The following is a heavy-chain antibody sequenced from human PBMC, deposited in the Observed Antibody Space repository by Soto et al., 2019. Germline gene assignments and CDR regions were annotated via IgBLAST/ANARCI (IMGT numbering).Heavy chain of an antibody. CDR2: ISWDGGST. CDR1: GFTFDDYT. V-gene: IGHV3-43*01. J-gene: IGHJ4*02. Sequence: EVQLVASGGGVVQPGGSLRLSCAASGFTFDDYTMHWVRQPPGKGLEWVSLISWDGGSTYYADSVKGRFTISRDNSKNSLYLQMNSLRTEDTALYYCANTREIVVVVAASDYWGRGTLVTVCS. D-gene: IGHD2-15*01. CDR3: ANTREIVVVVAASDY.